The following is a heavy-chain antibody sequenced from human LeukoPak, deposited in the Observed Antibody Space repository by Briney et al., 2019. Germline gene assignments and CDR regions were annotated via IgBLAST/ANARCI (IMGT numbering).Heavy chain of an antibody. V-gene: IGHV3-9*01. Sequence: GGSLRLSCAASGFTFDDYAMYWVRQTPGKGPEWVSSISWNSGRIGYADSVKGRFTISRDNAKSSLYLQMNSLRADDTAVYYCARRIAGTGTGGYFEPWGRGTLVSVSS. CDR2: ISWNSGRI. J-gene: IGHJ2*01. CDR1: GFTFDDYA. D-gene: IGHD6-19*01. CDR3: ARRIAGTGTGGYFEP.